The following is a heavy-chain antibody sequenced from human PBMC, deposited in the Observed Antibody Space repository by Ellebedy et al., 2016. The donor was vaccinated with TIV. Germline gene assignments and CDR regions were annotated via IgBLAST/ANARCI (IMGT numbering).Heavy chain of an antibody. CDR3: ARDGEEWEVRVFDY. Sequence: AASVTVSCKASGYTFTGYYLHWVRQAPGQGLEWMGWINPNSGGTNYAQKFQGRVTMTRDTSISTVHMELTRLGSDDTAVYYCARDGEEWEVRVFDYWGQGTLVTVSS. J-gene: IGHJ4*02. D-gene: IGHD1-26*01. V-gene: IGHV1-2*02. CDR1: GYTFTGYY. CDR2: INPNSGGT.